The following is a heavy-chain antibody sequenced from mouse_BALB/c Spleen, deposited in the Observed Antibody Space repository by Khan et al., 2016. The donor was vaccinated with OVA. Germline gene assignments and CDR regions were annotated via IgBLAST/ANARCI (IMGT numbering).Heavy chain of an antibody. CDR2: INTHSGVP. CDR3: ASGGAAYYRCGGGALDY. V-gene: IGHV9-4*02. CDR1: GYTFTTAG. D-gene: IGHD2-12*01. J-gene: IGHJ4*01. Sequence: QIQVVQSGPELKKPGVTVRISCKASGYTFTTAGMQWVQKMPGKGVKWIGWINTHSGVPKYAEDFKGRFAISLETSANTANLQITHLKNEETATSFCASGGAAYYRCGGGALDYWGQGTSVTVSS.